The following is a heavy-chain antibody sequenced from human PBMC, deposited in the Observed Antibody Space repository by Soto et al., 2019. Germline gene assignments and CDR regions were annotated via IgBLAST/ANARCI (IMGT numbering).Heavy chain of an antibody. CDR3: AKGGIHLWEPQDY. CDR1: GFTFSSYA. J-gene: IGHJ4*02. Sequence: QPGGSLRLSCAASGFTFSSYAMSWVRQAPGKGLEWVLAISDSGGSTYYADSVKGRFTISRDNSKNTLYLQMNSLRAEDTAVYYCAKGGIHLWEPQDYWGQGTLVTVSS. V-gene: IGHV3-23*01. CDR2: ISDSGGST. D-gene: IGHD5-18*01.